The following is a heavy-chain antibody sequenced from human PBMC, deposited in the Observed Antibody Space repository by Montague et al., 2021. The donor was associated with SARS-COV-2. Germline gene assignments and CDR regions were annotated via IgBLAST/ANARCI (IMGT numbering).Heavy chain of an antibody. V-gene: IGHV4-34*01. D-gene: IGHD1-1*01. J-gene: IGHJ6*04. CDR3: SRVKSNSSWVRQPGPV. CDR1: GGSFSGYY. CDR2: VNLSGST. Sequence: SETLSLTCAVYGGSFSGYYWSWIRQPPGKGLEWIGEVNLSGSTNXXPSLKSRVTISVDTSKNQFSLKLSSVTAADTAVYYCSRVKSNSSWVRQPGPVWGKGTTVTVSS.